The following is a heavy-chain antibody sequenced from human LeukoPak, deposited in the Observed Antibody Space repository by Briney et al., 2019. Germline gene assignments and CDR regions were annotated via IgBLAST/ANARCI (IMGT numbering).Heavy chain of an antibody. J-gene: IGHJ4*02. CDR1: GYTFTSYY. CDR3: ARALSAGYYDSSGYSL. V-gene: IGHV1-46*01. CDR2: INPSGGST. Sequence: ASVKVSCKASGYTFTSYYMHWVRQAPGQGLEWMGIINPSGGSTSYAQKFQGRVTMTRDTSTSTVYMELSSLRSEDTAVYYCARALSAGYYDSSGYSLWGQGTLVTVSS. D-gene: IGHD3-22*01.